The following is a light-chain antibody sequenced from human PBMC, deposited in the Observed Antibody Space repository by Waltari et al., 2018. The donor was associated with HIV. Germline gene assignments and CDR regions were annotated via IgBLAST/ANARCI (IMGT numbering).Light chain of an antibody. J-gene: IGLJ2*01. Sequence: QSVFTQPPSVSAAPGPKVTMSSSGGTSNIANNYVSWYQQLPGTAPKVLIYENDKRPSGIPDRFSGSKSGTSATLGITGLQTGDEADYYCGTWDNSLSGVVFGGGTKLTV. CDR3: GTWDNSLSGVV. V-gene: IGLV1-51*02. CDR2: END. CDR1: TSNIANNY.